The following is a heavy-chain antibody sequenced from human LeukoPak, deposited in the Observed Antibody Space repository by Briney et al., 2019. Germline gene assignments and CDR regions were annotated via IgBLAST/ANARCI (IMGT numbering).Heavy chain of an antibody. V-gene: IGHV3-30*18. CDR3: AKDYYYYGSGSSPDY. D-gene: IGHD3-10*01. Sequence: GGSLRLSCAASGFTFSSYGMHWVRQAPGKGLEWVAVISYDGSNKYYADSVKGRFTISRDNSKNTLYLQMNSLRAEDTAVYYCAKDYYYYGSGSSPDYWGQGTLVTVSS. CDR1: GFTFSSYG. CDR2: ISYDGSNK. J-gene: IGHJ4*02.